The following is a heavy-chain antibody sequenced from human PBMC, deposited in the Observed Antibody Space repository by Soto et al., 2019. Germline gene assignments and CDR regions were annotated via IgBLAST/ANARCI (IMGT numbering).Heavy chain of an antibody. CDR2: IYYSGST. D-gene: IGHD3-10*01. CDR3: AKLGSGSWSPHYYFDY. V-gene: IGHV4-59*12. Sequence: TSETLSLTCTVSGGSISSYYWSWIRQPPGKGLEWIGYIYYSGSTNYNPSLKSRVTISVDTSKSTLYLQMNSLRAEDTAIYYCAKLGSGSWSPHYYFDYWGQGTLVTVSS. CDR1: GGSISSYY. J-gene: IGHJ4*02.